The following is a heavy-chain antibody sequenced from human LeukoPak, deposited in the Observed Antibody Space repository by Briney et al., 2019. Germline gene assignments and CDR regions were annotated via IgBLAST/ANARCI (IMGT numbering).Heavy chain of an antibody. CDR1: GGSISSYY. D-gene: IGHD3-3*01. J-gene: IGHJ6*02. CDR2: IYYSGST. V-gene: IGHV4-59*01. CDR3: ARGPVNDFWSGYYWNYYYGMDV. Sequence: SETLSLTCTVSGGSISSYYWSWIRQPPGKGLEWIGYIYYSGSTNYNPSLKSRVTISVDTSKNQFSLKLSSVTAADTAVYYCARGPVNDFWSGYYWNYYYGMDVGGQGPTATFSS.